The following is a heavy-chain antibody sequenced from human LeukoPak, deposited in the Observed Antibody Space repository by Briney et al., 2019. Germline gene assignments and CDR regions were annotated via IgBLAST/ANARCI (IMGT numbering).Heavy chain of an antibody. V-gene: IGHV4-4*07. CDR1: GGSISSYY. CDR3: AREGYSYGYSWFDP. CDR2: IYTSGST. D-gene: IGHD5-18*01. J-gene: IGHJ5*02. Sequence: SETLSLTCTVSGGSISSYYWSWIRQPAGKGLEWIGRIYTSGSTNYNPSLKSRVTMSVDTSKNQFSLKLSSVTAADTAVYYCAREGYSYGYSWFDPWGQGTLVTVSS.